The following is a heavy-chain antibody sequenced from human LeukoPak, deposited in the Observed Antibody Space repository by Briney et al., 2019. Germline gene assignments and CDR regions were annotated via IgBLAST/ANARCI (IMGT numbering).Heavy chain of an antibody. CDR1: GYTFTGYY. CDR2: INPNSGGT. CDR3: ARTQLNYYDSSGYYGEIPYYFDY. D-gene: IGHD3-22*01. Sequence: ASVKVSCKASGYTFTGYYMHWVRQAPGQGLEWMGWINPNSGGTNYAQKLQGRVTMTRDTSISTAYMELSRLRSDDTAVYYCARTQLNYYDSSGYYGEIPYYFDYWGQGTLVTVSS. V-gene: IGHV1-2*02. J-gene: IGHJ4*02.